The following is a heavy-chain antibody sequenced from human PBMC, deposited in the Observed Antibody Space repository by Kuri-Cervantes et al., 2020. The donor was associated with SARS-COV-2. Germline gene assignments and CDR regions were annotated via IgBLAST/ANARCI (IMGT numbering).Heavy chain of an antibody. CDR3: ARGRVRTWRFFY. CDR2: MNPNSGST. Sequence: ASVQVSCKASGYTFTSYDINWVRQATGQGLEWMGWMNPNSGSTGYAQKFQGRVTMTRNTSISTAYMELSSLRSEDTAVYYCARGRVRTWRFFYWGQGTLVTVSS. V-gene: IGHV1-8*01. J-gene: IGHJ4*02. D-gene: IGHD3-10*01. CDR1: GYTFTSYD.